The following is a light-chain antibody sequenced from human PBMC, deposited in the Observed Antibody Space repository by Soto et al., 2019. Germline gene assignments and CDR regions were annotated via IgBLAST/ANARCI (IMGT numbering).Light chain of an antibody. J-gene: IGLJ3*02. CDR3: AVWDDSLNGPV. CDR1: SSNIGINT. V-gene: IGLV1-44*01. Sequence: QSVLTQPPSASGTPGQRVTISCSGSSSNIGINTVNWYQQLPGTAPKLLIYSNNQRPSGVPDRFSGSKSGTSASLAISGLQSDDEADYYCAVWDDSLNGPVFGEGTKVTVL. CDR2: SNN.